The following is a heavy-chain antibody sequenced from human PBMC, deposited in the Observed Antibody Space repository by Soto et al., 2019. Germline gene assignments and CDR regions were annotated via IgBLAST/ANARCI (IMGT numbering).Heavy chain of an antibody. Sequence: EVQLLESGGGLVQPGGSLRLSYAASGFTFSRYVMSWVRQAPGKGLEWVSAISGSGGSPYYADSVKGRFTISIDNSKNTLFLQMNSLRAEDTAVYYCAPKRYSSSWYSFDACGQGTLVTVSS. J-gene: IGHJ5*02. V-gene: IGHV3-23*01. CDR1: GFTFSRYV. D-gene: IGHD6-13*01. CDR3: APKRYSSSWYSFDA. CDR2: ISGSGGSP.